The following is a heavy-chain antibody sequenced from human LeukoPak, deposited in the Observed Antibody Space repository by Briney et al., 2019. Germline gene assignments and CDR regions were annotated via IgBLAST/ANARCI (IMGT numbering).Heavy chain of an antibody. CDR1: GFTFSSYA. D-gene: IGHD1-1*01. V-gene: IGHV3-23*01. CDR3: AKDYSPGPAYYFDY. Sequence: GGSLRLSCAASGFTFSSYAMSWVRQAPRKGLEWVSAISGSGGSTYYADSVKGRFTISRDNSKNTLYLQMNSLRAEDTAVYYCAKDYSPGPAYYFDYWGQGTLVTVSS. CDR2: ISGSGGST. J-gene: IGHJ4*02.